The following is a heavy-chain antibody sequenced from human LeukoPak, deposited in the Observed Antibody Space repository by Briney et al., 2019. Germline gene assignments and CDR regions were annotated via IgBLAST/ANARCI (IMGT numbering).Heavy chain of an antibody. CDR3: ARTLAARPFGLDY. J-gene: IGHJ4*02. Sequence: SETLSLTCAVYGGSFSGYYWSWIRQPPGKGLEWIGEINHSGSTNYNPSLKSRVTISVDTSKNQFSLKLSSVTAADTAVYYCARTLAARPFGLDYWGQGTLVTVSS. CDR1: GGSFSGYY. V-gene: IGHV4-34*01. D-gene: IGHD6-6*01. CDR2: INHSGST.